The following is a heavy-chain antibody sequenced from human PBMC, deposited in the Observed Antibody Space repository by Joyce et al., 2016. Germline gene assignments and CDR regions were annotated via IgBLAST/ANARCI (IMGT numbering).Heavy chain of an antibody. CDR1: GGSIRSDSSY. D-gene: IGHD3-22*01. Sequence: QVQLQESGPRLVKPSQTLSLTCTVSGGSIRSDSSYWSWFRQSPGKGREWIGFIFYSGNTYYNPSLKGRGTIAIDTSKRLFSLKLTSVTAADTATYYCARVRRYFDNSGYPDFWGQGTLVIVSS. CDR2: IFYSGNT. J-gene: IGHJ4*02. V-gene: IGHV4-31*03. CDR3: ARVRRYFDNSGYPDF.